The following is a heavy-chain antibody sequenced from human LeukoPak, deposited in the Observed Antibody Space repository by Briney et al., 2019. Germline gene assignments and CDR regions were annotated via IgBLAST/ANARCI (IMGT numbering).Heavy chain of an antibody. CDR2: IYYSGST. CDR1: GGSISSYY. D-gene: IGHD6-19*01. CDR3: ARDALGYSSGWYNNWFDP. Sequence: TSETLSLTCTVSGGSISSYYWSWIRQPPGKGLEWIGYIYYSGSTNYNPSLKSRATISVDTSKNQFSLKLSSVTAADTAVYYCARDALGYSSGWYNNWFDPWGQGTLVTVSS. J-gene: IGHJ5*02. V-gene: IGHV4-59*01.